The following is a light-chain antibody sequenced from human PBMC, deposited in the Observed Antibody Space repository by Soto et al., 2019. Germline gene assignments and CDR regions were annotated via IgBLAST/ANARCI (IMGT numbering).Light chain of an antibody. J-gene: IGKJ2*01. CDR2: GAS. CDR1: QSVSSSY. Sequence: EIVLTQSPGTLSLSPGERATLSCRASQSVSSSYLAWYQQKPGQAPRLLIYGASSRATGIPDRFSGSGSGTDFTLTISSLEPEDFAVYDCQQYGSSSYTFGQGTKLEIK. V-gene: IGKV3-20*01. CDR3: QQYGSSSYT.